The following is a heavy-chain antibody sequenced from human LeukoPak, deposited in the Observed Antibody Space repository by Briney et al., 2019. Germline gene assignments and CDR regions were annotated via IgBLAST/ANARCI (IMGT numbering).Heavy chain of an antibody. CDR3: AKYGFGEFHFDY. D-gene: IGHD3-10*01. V-gene: IGHV3-23*01. CDR2: ISGSGGST. Sequence: GGSLRLSCAASGSTFSSYAMSWVRQAPGKGLEWVSAISGSGGSTYYADSVKGRFTISRDNSKNTLYLQMNSLRAEDTAVYYCAKYGFGEFHFDYWGQGTLVTVSS. J-gene: IGHJ4*02. CDR1: GSTFSSYA.